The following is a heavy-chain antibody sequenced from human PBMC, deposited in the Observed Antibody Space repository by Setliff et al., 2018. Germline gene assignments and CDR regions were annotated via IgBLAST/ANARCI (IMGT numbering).Heavy chain of an antibody. D-gene: IGHD1-1*01. CDR3: ARGPSGNGFDHRSSYQEV. CDR1: GGTFSSYV. CDR2: INPSSGDT. Sequence: ASVKVSCKASGGTFSSYVISWVREAPGQGLEWLGCINPSSGDTHSAQNFQDRVTMTMDKSTTTAFMELRRLTPDDRAVYYCARGPSGNGFDHRSSYQEVWGTGTSVTVSS. J-gene: IGHJ6*04. V-gene: IGHV1-2*02.